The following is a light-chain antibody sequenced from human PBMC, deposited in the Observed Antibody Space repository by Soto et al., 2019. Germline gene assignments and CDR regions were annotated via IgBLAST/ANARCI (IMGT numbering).Light chain of an antibody. J-gene: IGKJ2*03. Sequence: EVVLTQSPGTLSLSPGDRATLSCRASQSISDNYLAWYQQKPGQAPRLLIYGESIRAAGIPDRFSGSVSGTDFSLTISRLEPGDFAVYYCQQYGSSPRYSFGQGTRLEI. V-gene: IGKV3-20*01. CDR1: QSISDNY. CDR3: QQYGSSPRYS. CDR2: GES.